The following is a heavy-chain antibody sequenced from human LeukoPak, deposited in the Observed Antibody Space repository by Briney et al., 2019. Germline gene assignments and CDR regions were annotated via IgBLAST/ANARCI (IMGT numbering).Heavy chain of an antibody. CDR3: ARDGRPYYYDSSGYGAFDI. CDR1: GYTFTSYY. Sequence: ASVKVSCKASGYTFTSYYTHWVRQAPGQGLEWMGIINPSGGSTSYAQKFQGRVTMTRDTSTSTVYMELSSLRSEDTAVYYCARDGRPYYYDSSGYGAFDIWGQGTMVTVSS. CDR2: INPSGGST. D-gene: IGHD3-22*01. V-gene: IGHV1-46*01. J-gene: IGHJ3*02.